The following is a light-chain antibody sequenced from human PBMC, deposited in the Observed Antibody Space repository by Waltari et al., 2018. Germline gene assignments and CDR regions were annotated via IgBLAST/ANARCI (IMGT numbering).Light chain of an antibody. Sequence: DIQMTQSPSTLSASVGDTVTITCRASQDISTWLAWYQQKPGKAPKFLIYQASNLESGVPSRFSGSGSGTEFTLTINSLQPDDFATYYCQHYNTSPWTFGQGTKVDIQ. CDR1: QDISTW. CDR3: QHYNTSPWT. J-gene: IGKJ1*01. V-gene: IGKV1-5*03. CDR2: QAS.